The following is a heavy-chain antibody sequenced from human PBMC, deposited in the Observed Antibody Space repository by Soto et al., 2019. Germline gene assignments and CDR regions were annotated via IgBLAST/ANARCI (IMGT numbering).Heavy chain of an antibody. Sequence: GDSLKISCNGSGYTFSNYWISWVRQTPGKGLEWMGRLDPSDSFTSYSPAFQGHVTISTDKSISTAYLQWSSLKASDTAMYYCARQKSAVTHAFDIWGQGTMVTVSS. D-gene: IGHD4-17*01. CDR3: ARQKSAVTHAFDI. CDR2: LDPSDSFT. V-gene: IGHV5-10-1*01. J-gene: IGHJ3*02. CDR1: GYTFSNYW.